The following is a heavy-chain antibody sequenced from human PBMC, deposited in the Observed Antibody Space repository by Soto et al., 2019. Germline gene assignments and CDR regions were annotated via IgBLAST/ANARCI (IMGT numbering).Heavy chain of an antibody. CDR2: IIPIFGTA. CDR1: GGTFSSYA. D-gene: IGHD1-1*01. V-gene: IGHV1-69*01. J-gene: IGHJ4*02. Sequence: QVQLVQSGAEVKKPGSSVKVSCKASGGTFSSYAISWVRQAPGQGLEWMGGIIPIFGTANYAQKFQGRVTIPADESTSTAYMERSSLRSEDAAVYYCASPGGTGTGGDYFDYWGQGTLVTVSS. CDR3: ASPGGTGTGGDYFDY.